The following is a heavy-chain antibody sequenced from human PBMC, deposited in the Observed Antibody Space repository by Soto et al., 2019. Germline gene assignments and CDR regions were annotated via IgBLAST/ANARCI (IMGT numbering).Heavy chain of an antibody. J-gene: IGHJ4*02. D-gene: IGHD2-2*01. V-gene: IGHV3-64*01. CDR2: ISSNGGST. Sequence: GGSLRLSCAASGFTFNSYAMFWVRQAPGKGLEYVSAISSNGGSTYYTNSVKGRFTISRDNSKNTLYLQMGSLRSEDMAVYYCARGPSPAAQYYFDYWGQGTLVTVSS. CDR1: GFTFNSYA. CDR3: ARGPSPAAQYYFDY.